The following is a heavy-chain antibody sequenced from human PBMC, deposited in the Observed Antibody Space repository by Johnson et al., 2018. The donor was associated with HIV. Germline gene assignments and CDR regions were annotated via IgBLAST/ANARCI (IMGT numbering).Heavy chain of an antibody. V-gene: IGHV3-7*03. D-gene: IGHD1-26*01. CDR3: ARTSEWATYQDAFDI. CDR2: IRQDGSEK. J-gene: IGHJ3*02. CDR1: GFTLNSYG. Sequence: VQLVESGGGVVQPGRSLTLSCAASGFTLNSYGMHWVRQAPGKGLEWVANIRQDGSEKHYVDSVKGRFTISRDNAKNSLYLQMNSLRAEDTAVFYCARTSEWATYQDAFDIWGQGTMVTVSS.